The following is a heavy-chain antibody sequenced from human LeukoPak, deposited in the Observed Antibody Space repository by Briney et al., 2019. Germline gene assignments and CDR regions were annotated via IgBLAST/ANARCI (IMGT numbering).Heavy chain of an antibody. V-gene: IGHV3-11*01. CDR1: GFTFSDYY. D-gene: IGHD3-22*01. J-gene: IGHJ6*02. Sequence: GGSLRLSCAASGFTFSDYYMSWIRQAPGKGLEWVSYISSSGSTIYYADSVKGRFTISRDNAKNSLYLQMNSLRAEDTAVYYCARDPSIVLVQGDYYYGMDVWGQGTTVTVSS. CDR3: ARDPSIVLVQGDYYYGMDV. CDR2: ISSSGSTI.